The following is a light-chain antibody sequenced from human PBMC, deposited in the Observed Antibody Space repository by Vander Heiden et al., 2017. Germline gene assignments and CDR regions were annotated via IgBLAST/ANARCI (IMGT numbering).Light chain of an antibody. J-gene: IGKJ2*01. Sequence: DIQMTQSPSSLSASVGDRVTITCRASQSISSYLNWYQQKPGKAPKLLIYAASSLQSRVPSRFSGSGSGTDFTLTISMLQPEDFATYYCRQSDSTRYTFGQGTKMEIK. V-gene: IGKV1-39*01. CDR3: RQSDSTRYT. CDR2: AAS. CDR1: QSISSY.